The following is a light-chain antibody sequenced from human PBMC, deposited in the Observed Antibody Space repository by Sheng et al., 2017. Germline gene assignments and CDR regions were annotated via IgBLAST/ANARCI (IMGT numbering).Light chain of an antibody. Sequence: DIQMTQSPSSLSASVGDRVTITCQASQDIRNCLNWYQQKPGKAPKLLIYDASSLETGVPSRFSGSGSGTEFTFTISSLQPEDVAAYYCQQCEDVPYTFGQGSKLDIK. CDR3: QQCEDVPYT. J-gene: IGKJ2*01. V-gene: IGKV1-33*01. CDR2: DAS. CDR1: QDIRNC.